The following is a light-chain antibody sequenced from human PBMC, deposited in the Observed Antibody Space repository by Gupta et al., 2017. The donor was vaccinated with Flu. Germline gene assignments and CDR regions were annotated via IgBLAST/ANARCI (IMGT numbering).Light chain of an antibody. CDR1: QSVSSS. CDR2: GAS. CDR3: QQYNNWPPWT. V-gene: IGKV3-15*01. J-gene: IGKJ1*01. Sequence: DIVMKQSPATLSVTPGERATLSCRASQSVSSSLAWYQQKPGQAPRLLIYGASTRATGIPARFSGSGSWTEFTLTISSLQSEDFAVYYCQQYNNWPPWTFGQGTKVEIK.